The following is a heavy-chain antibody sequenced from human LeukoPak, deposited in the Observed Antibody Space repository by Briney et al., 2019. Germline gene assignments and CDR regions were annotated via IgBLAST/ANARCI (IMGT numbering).Heavy chain of an antibody. J-gene: IGHJ3*02. V-gene: IGHV1-2*02. D-gene: IGHD6-13*01. Sequence: GASVKVSCKASGYTFTGYYMHWVRQAPGQGLEWMGWINPNSGDTNYAQKFQGRVTMTRDTSISTAYMELSRLRSDDTAVYYCAREGSSRGRYAFDIRGQGTMVTVSS. CDR3: AREGSSRGRYAFDI. CDR2: INPNSGDT. CDR1: GYTFTGYY.